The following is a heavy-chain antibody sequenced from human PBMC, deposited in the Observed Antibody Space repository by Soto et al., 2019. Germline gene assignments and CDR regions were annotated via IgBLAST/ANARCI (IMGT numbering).Heavy chain of an antibody. CDR1: GFTVSDNY. CDR2: LYSGGRI. Sequence: EAQLVESGGGLIQPGGSLRLSCAASGFTVSDNYITWVRQAPGRGLEWVSLLYSGGRIYYADSVKGRFTISRDTSKKTLYLQMNSLITEDTAVYYCARSDPGYAYGLNVWGQGTTVTVSS. J-gene: IGHJ6*02. V-gene: IGHV3-53*01. D-gene: IGHD3-10*01. CDR3: ARSDPGYAYGLNV.